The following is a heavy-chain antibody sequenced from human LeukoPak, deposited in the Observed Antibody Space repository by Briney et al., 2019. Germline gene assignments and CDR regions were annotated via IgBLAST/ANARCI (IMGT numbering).Heavy chain of an antibody. CDR1: GFTFSSYA. CDR2: FDPEDGET. V-gene: IGHV1-24*01. J-gene: IGHJ6*02. Sequence: GGSLRLSCAASGFTFSSYAMHWVRQAPGKGLEWMGGFDPEDGETIYAQKFQGRVTMTEDTSTDTAYMELSSLRSEDTAVYYCATTLLRNYGMDVWGQGTTVTVSS. CDR3: ATTLLRNYGMDV.